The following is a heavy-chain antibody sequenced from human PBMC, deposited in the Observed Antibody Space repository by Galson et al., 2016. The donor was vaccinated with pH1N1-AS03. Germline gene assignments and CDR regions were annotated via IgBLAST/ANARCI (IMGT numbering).Heavy chain of an antibody. CDR3: ARDPPLEIGWYFDL. CDR1: GDSTFDYY. J-gene: IGHJ2*01. CDR2: IQTTGNT. Sequence: SETLSLTCTVSGDSTFDYYWNWIRQPPGEGLEWIGYIQTTGNTKYNPSLKSRVTMSIDTSKNQFSLHLMSVTAADTALYYCARDPPLEIGWYFDLWGRGTLVTVSS. D-gene: IGHD3-3*01. V-gene: IGHV4-4*09.